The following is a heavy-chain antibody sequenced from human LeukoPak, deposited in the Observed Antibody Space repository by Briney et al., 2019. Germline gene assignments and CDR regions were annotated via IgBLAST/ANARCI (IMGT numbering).Heavy chain of an antibody. J-gene: IGHJ4*02. CDR2: INHSGST. CDR3: ARLTYSSSWVDY. D-gene: IGHD6-13*01. CDR1: GGSFSGYY. V-gene: IGHV4-34*01. Sequence: SETLSLTCAVYGGSFSGYYWSWIRQPPGKGLEWIGEINHSGSTNYNPSLKSRVTISVDTSKNQFSLKLSSVTAADTAVYYCARLTYSSSWVDYWGQGTLVTVSS.